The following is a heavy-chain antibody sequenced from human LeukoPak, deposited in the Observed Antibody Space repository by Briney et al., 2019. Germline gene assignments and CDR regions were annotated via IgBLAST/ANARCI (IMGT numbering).Heavy chain of an antibody. V-gene: IGHV1-2*02. J-gene: IGHJ4*02. Sequence: ASVKVSCKASGYTFTGYYMHWVRQAPGQGLEWMGWINPNSGGTNYAQKFQGRVTMTRDTSISTAYMELSRLRSDDTAVYYCARRSDSSGYYYVDYWGQGTLVTVSS. CDR3: ARRSDSSGYYYVDY. CDR1: GYTFTGYY. CDR2: INPNSGGT. D-gene: IGHD3-22*01.